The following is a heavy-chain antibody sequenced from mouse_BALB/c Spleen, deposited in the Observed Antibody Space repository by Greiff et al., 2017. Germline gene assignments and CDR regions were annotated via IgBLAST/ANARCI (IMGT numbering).Heavy chain of an antibody. V-gene: IGHV3-6*02. CDR2: ISYDGSN. CDR3: ARDDGPFAY. CDR1: GYSITSGYY. Sequence: EVKLVESGPGLVKPSQSLSLTCSVTGYSITSGYYWNWIRQFPGNTLEWMGYISYDGSNNYNPSLKNRISITRDTSKNQFFLKLNSVTTEDTATYYCARDDGPFAYWGQGTLVTVSA. J-gene: IGHJ3*01. D-gene: IGHD2-3*01.